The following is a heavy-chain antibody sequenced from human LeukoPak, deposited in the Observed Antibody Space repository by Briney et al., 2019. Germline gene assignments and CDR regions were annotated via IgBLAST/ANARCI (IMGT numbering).Heavy chain of an antibody. V-gene: IGHV3-7*01. CDR2: INHYGSEK. J-gene: IGHJ4*02. CDR1: GFTFSSYW. Sequence: GGSLRLPCAASGFTFSSYWMSWVRQAPGKGLELVATINHYGSEKYYLESVKGRFTISRDNAKHSLYLQIDSLRAEDTAVFYCARDKEVGATLLDCWGQGTLVTVSS. CDR3: ARDKEVGATLLDC. D-gene: IGHD1-26*01.